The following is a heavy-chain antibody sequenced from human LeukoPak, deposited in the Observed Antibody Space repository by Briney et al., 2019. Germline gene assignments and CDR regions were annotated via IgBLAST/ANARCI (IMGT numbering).Heavy chain of an antibody. V-gene: IGHV4-59*01. CDR2: IYYSGST. CDR1: GGSISSFL. D-gene: IGHD5-24*01. Sequence: SETLSLLCTVSGGSISSFLWNWIRQPPGKGLEWIGYIYYSGSTNYNPSLKSRVTISVDTSKNQFSLKLSSVTAADTAVYYCAGRLWRRDGYNLSAFDIWGQGTMVTVSS. CDR3: AGRLWRRDGYNLSAFDI. J-gene: IGHJ3*02.